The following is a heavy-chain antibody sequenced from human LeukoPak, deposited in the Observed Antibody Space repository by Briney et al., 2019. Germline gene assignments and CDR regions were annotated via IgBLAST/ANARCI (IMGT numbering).Heavy chain of an antibody. V-gene: IGHV4-61*09. CDR1: GDSLTSGSRY. J-gene: IGHJ6*01. CDR3: ARCMSELDYGDYAYYYHMDV. CDR2: FYSSTRT. Sequence: SETLSLTCTVSGDSLTSGSRYWRWIRQPAGKGLEWIGHFYSSTRTTYNPSLESRVTISGDTAKNQFSLKLDSVTAADMAVYFCARCMSELDYGDYAYYYHMDVWGKGPRSPSPQ. D-gene: IGHD4-17*01.